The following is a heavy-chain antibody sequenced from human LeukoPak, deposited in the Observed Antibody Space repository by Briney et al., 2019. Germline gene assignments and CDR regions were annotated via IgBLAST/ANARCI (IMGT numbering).Heavy chain of an antibody. D-gene: IGHD1-26*01. Sequence: ASVKVSCKASGYTFISYGITWVRQAPGQGPEWMGWISAYNGNTNYAQKFQVRLTMTGDMSTSTVYMELSSLRSDDTAVYYCARDREALRTSNLLYSDYWGQGTLVTVSS. J-gene: IGHJ4*02. V-gene: IGHV1-18*01. CDR2: ISAYNGNT. CDR1: GYTFISYG. CDR3: ARDREALRTSNLLYSDY.